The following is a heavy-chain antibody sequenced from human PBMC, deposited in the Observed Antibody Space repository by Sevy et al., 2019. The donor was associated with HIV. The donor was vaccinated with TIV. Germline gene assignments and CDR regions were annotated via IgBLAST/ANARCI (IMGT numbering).Heavy chain of an antibody. D-gene: IGHD3-22*01. CDR3: AKGKYYYDSSGYYY. CDR2: ISYDGSNK. Sequence: GGSLRLSCAASGFTFSSYGMHWVRQAPGKGLEWVAVISYDGSNKYYAHSVKGRFTISRDNSKNTLYLQMNSLRAEDTAVYYCAKGKYYYDSSGYYYWGQGTLVTVSS. V-gene: IGHV3-30*18. CDR1: GFTFSSYG. J-gene: IGHJ4*02.